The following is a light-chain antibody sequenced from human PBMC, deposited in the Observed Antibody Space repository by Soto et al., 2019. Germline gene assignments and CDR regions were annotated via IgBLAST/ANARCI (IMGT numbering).Light chain of an antibody. CDR3: CSSAGRYPVV. V-gene: IGLV2-11*01. J-gene: IGLJ3*02. Sequence: QSVLTQPRSVSGSPGQSVTISCTGTSSDVGGYNYVSWYQQHPGKAPKFLIYDVTKRPSGVPDRFSGYKAGNTASLTIAGLQAEDEAYYYCCSSAGRYPVVFGGGTKLTVL. CDR1: SSDVGGYNY. CDR2: DVT.